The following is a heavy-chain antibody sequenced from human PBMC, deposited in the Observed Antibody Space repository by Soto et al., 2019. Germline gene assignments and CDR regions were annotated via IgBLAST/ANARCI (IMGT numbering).Heavy chain of an antibody. V-gene: IGHV6-1*01. D-gene: IGHD1-7*01. J-gene: IGHJ6*03. CDR2: TYYRCRWYN. Sequence: SQTLSLTCAISGDSASSNSAAWSWIKLSPSRGLGWRARTYYRCRWYNDYAVSVRSRITVNPDTSKNQFSLQLTSVTPEDTAVYYCAGTTSHHWYYIDVWGQGTTVTVSS. CDR1: GDSASSNSAA. CDR3: AGTTSHHWYYIDV.